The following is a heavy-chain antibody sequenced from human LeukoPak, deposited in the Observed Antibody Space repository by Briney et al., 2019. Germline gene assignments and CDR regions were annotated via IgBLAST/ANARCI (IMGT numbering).Heavy chain of an antibody. Sequence: AASVKVSCKASGYTFTGYYMHWVRQAPGQGLEWMGWINPNSGGTNYAQKFQGRVTMTRDTSISTAYMELSRLRSDDTAVYYCARGRDRYRGSRDCSSTSCYTKPLNWFDPWGQGTLVTVSS. J-gene: IGHJ5*02. V-gene: IGHV1-2*02. CDR3: ARGRDRYRGSRDCSSTSCYTKPLNWFDP. CDR2: INPNSGGT. D-gene: IGHD2-2*02. CDR1: GYTFTGYY.